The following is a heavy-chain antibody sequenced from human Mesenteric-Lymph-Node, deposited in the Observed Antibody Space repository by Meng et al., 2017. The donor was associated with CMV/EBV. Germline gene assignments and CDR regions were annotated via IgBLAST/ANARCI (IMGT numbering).Heavy chain of an antibody. CDR3: AGGIAAAGSRWFDP. CDR1: GGTFSSYT. V-gene: IGHV1-69*02. J-gene: IGHJ5*02. D-gene: IGHD6-13*01. Sequence: QVQLVKSGDEGSKPGSSVKVSCKASGGTFSSYTISSVRQAPGQGLEWMGRIIPILGIANYAQKFQGRVTITADKSTSTAYMELSSLRSEDTAVYYCAGGIAAAGSRWFDPWGQGTLVTVSS. CDR2: IIPILGIA.